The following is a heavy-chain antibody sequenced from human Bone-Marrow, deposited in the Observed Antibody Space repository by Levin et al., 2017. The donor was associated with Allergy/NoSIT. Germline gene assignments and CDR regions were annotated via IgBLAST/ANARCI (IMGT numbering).Heavy chain of an antibody. CDR1: GDSFATYW. CDR3: ASRLEVRPFLDAFQI. Sequence: KRGESLKISCKGSGDSFATYWIGWVRQMPGKGLEWMGSIYLDDSDTKYSPSFEGQVTISADKSINTAYLQWSRVKASDTAMYYCASRLEVRPFLDAFQIWGQGTMVTVSS. V-gene: IGHV5-51*01. CDR2: IYLDDSDT. J-gene: IGHJ3*02. D-gene: IGHD1-1*01.